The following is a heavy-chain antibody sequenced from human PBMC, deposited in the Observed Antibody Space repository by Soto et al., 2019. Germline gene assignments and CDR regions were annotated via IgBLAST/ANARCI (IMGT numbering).Heavy chain of an antibody. D-gene: IGHD6-13*01. V-gene: IGHV3-23*01. CDR1: GFTFNNFA. CDR3: VKDSSRWYYFDY. J-gene: IGHJ4*02. Sequence: EVQLLESGGALVQPGGSLRLACAASGFTFNNFATSWVRQAPGKGLEWVSGITASGSFTYYAASVKGRFTISRDNRKNTLSLQIDSLRGEDTASYYCVKDSSRWYYFDYWGPGTLVTVSS. CDR2: ITASGSFT.